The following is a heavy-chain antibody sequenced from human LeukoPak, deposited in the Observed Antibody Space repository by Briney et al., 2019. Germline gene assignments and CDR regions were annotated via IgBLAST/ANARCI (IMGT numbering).Heavy chain of an antibody. Sequence: AAVKVSCKASGYTFTSYDINWVRQATAQGLEWMGWMNPNSGNTGYAQKFQGRVTITRNTSISTAYMELSSLRSEDTAVYYCARRRYSSSWYTERNWIDPWGQGTLVTVSS. V-gene: IGHV1-8*03. CDR2: MNPNSGNT. J-gene: IGHJ5*02. CDR1: GYTFTSYD. D-gene: IGHD6-13*01. CDR3: ARRRYSSSWYTERNWIDP.